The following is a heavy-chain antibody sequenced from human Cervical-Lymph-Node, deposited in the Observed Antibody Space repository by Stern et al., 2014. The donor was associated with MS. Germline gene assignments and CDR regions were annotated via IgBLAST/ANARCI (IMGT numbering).Heavy chain of an antibody. V-gene: IGHV3-30*03. D-gene: IGHD2-2*01. J-gene: IGHJ6*02. CDR2: TSYDGSND. Sequence: QVQLVQSGGGVVQPGRSLRLSCVASGSTFSGYGMHWVRQAPGKGLEWVAVTSYDGSNDYYADSVRGRFTISRDNSRNTLYLQMNSLRAEDTAVYYCARDLEYQPSRYYYYGMDVWGQGTTVTVSS. CDR1: GSTFSGYG. CDR3: ARDLEYQPSRYYYYGMDV.